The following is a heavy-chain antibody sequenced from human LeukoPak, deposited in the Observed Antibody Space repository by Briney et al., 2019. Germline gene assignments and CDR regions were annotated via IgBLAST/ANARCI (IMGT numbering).Heavy chain of an antibody. V-gene: IGHV3-23*01. CDR2: ISGSGVTT. CDR3: VKKVVVGATSPYSDFQD. D-gene: IGHD1-26*01. Sequence: GGSLRLSCAASGFTFSSYAMGWVRQAPGKGLDWVSAISGSGVTTHYAGSVQGRFSISRDNSKNTLYLQMNSLRVEDTALYYCVKKVVVGATSPYSDFQDWGQGTLVTVSS. J-gene: IGHJ1*01. CDR1: GFTFSSYA.